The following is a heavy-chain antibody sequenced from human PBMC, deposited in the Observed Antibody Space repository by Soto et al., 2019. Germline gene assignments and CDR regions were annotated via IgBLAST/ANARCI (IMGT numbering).Heavy chain of an antibody. D-gene: IGHD2-2*01. V-gene: IGHV3-23*01. Sequence: EVQLLEAGGRLVQPGGSLRVSCTASGFTSGAYATSWVRQAPGKGLEWVSAISEIGTGIYYADSVRGRFTISRDDAKRTVYLQMYNLRVEDTAVDYCSIDYATVAPHCGSLSGVWVQGTVVTVSS. CDR2: ISEIGTGI. J-gene: IGHJ3*01. CDR1: GFTSGAYA. CDR3: SIDYATVAPHCGSLSGV.